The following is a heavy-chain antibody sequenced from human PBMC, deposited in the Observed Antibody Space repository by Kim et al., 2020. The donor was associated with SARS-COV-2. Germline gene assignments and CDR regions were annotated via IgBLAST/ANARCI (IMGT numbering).Heavy chain of an antibody. Sequence: STNYNPSLKSRVTISVDTSKNQFSLKLSSVTAADTAVYYCARTIFGVALGYWGQGTLVRLL. CDR2: ST. D-gene: IGHD3-3*01. CDR3: ARTIFGVALGY. J-gene: IGHJ4*02. V-gene: IGHV4-59*01.